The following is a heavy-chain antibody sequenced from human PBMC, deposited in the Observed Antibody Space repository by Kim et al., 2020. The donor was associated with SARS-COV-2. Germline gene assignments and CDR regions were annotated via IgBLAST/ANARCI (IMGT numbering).Heavy chain of an antibody. Sequence: ASVKVSCKASGYTFTSYGISWVRQAPGQGLEWMGWISAYNGNTNYAQKLQGRVTMTTDTSTSTAYMELRSLRSDDTAVYYCARSRYLVRGSYDWFDPWGQGTLVTVSS. CDR3: ARSRYLVRGSYDWFDP. D-gene: IGHD3-16*01. V-gene: IGHV1-18*01. J-gene: IGHJ5*02. CDR2: ISAYNGNT. CDR1: GYTFTSYG.